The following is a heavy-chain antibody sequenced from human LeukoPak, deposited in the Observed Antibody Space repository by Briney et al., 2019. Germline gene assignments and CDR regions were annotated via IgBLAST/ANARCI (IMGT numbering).Heavy chain of an antibody. CDR2: IRYDGSNK. J-gene: IGHJ3*02. V-gene: IGHV3-30*02. CDR3: AKDYRSYWLEADAFDI. CDR1: GFTFGSYG. D-gene: IGHD6-19*01. Sequence: GGSLRLSCAASGFTFGSYGMHWVRQAPGKGLEWVAFIRYDGSNKYYADSGKGRFTISRDNSKNTLDLQMNSLRAEDTAVYYCAKDYRSYWLEADAFDIWGQGTMVTVSS.